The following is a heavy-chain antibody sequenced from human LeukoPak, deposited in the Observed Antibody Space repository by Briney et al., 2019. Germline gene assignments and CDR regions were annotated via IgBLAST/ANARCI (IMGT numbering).Heavy chain of an antibody. V-gene: IGHV3-23*01. CDR1: GFSFSSYA. J-gene: IGHJ4*02. D-gene: IGHD2-2*01. CDR3: AGGPAAIHYYFDY. Sequence: GGSLRLSCAASGFSFSSYAMSWVRQAPGKGLEWVSGISAGGGSTYYADSVKGRFTISRDSSKNTLYLRMNSLRAEDTAVYYCAGGPAAIHYYFDYWGQGTLVTVSS. CDR2: ISAGGGST.